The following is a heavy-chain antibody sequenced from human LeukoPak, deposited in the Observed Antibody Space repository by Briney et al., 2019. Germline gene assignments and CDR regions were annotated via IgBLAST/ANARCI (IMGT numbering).Heavy chain of an antibody. Sequence: SGTLSLTCAVSGGSISSSNWWSWVLQPPGKGLEWIVEIYHSGSTNYNPSLKSRVTISVDKSKNQSSLKLSSVTAADTAVYYCARHLDYGDHQGAFDIWGQGTMVTASS. V-gene: IGHV4-4*02. CDR2: IYHSGST. J-gene: IGHJ3*02. D-gene: IGHD4-17*01. CDR1: GGSISSSNW. CDR3: ARHLDYGDHQGAFDI.